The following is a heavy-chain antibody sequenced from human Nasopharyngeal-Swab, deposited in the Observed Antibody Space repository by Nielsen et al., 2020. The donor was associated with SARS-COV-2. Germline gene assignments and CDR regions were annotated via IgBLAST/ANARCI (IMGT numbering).Heavy chain of an antibody. V-gene: IGHV3-30*18. CDR2: ISYDGSNK. D-gene: IGHD2-15*01. CDR3: AKDLGYCSGGSCHRGGYYYYGMDA. J-gene: IGHJ6*02. Sequence: GESLKISCAASGFTFSSYGMHWVRQAPGKGLEWVAVISYDGSNKYYADSVKGRFTISRDNSKNTLYLQMNSLRAEDTAVYYCAKDLGYCSGGSCHRGGYYYYGMDAWGQGTTVTVSS. CDR1: GFTFSSYG.